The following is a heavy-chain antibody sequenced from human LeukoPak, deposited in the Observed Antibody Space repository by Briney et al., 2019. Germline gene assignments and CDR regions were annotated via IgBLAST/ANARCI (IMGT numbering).Heavy chain of an antibody. CDR2: ISSSSSYI. CDR1: GFTFSSYS. J-gene: IGHJ5*02. Sequence: GGSLRLSCAASGFTFSSYSMNWVRQAPGKGLEWVSSISSSSSYIYYADSVKGRFTISRDNAKNSLYLQMNSLRAEDTAVYYCASRSLAVAGTGNWFDPWGQGTLVTVSS. D-gene: IGHD6-19*01. CDR3: ASRSLAVAGTGNWFDP. V-gene: IGHV3-21*01.